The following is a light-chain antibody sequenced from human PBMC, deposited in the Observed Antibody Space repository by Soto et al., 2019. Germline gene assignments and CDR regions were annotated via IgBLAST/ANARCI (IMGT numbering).Light chain of an antibody. CDR3: QQYSSMLS. V-gene: IGKV1-33*01. J-gene: IGKJ4*01. CDR1: HDVSRY. Sequence: DIQMTPSPYSLSASVGDRVTISCRSSHDVSRYLNWLQQKRGEAPKLLIYDASNLERGVPSRFSGSGSGSDFILTISSLQPDAVATYYCQQYSSMLSFGGGT. CDR2: DAS.